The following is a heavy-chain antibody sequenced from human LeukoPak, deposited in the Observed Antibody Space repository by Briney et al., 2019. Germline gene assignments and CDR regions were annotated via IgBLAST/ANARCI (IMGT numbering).Heavy chain of an antibody. V-gene: IGHV3-21*01. Sequence: GGSLRLSCAASGFTFSTYSMNWVRQAPGKGLEWVSSITSPVGRMYYADSLKGRVTISRDNARSTLYLQMNSLRAEDTAVYYCATDGRSSGWYGFDYWGQGILVTVSS. J-gene: IGHJ4*02. CDR1: GFTFSTYS. D-gene: IGHD6-19*01. CDR2: ITSPVGRM. CDR3: ATDGRSSGWYGFDY.